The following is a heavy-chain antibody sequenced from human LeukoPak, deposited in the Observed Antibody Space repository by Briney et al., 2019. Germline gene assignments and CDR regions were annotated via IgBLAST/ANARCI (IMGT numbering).Heavy chain of an antibody. Sequence: PGGSLRLSCATSGFTFSRYAMSWVRQAPGKGLEWVSGISNSGRSTYYVDPVKGRFTISRDNSKSTLYLQMNSLRAEDTAVYYCAKDRLESWSGFYFGLFDYWGQGALVTVSS. V-gene: IGHV3-23*01. CDR2: ISNSGRST. CDR1: GFTFSRYA. D-gene: IGHD3-3*01. CDR3: AKDRLESWSGFYFGLFDY. J-gene: IGHJ4*02.